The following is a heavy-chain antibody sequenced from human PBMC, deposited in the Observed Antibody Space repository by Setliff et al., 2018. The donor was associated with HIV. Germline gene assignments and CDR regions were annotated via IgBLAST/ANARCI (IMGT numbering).Heavy chain of an antibody. CDR1: GGSIGIRSYF. V-gene: IGHV4-61*05. Sequence: PSETLSLTCTVSGGSIGIRSYFWTWIRQSPGRGLEYLGYIYYSGDSNYSPSLKSRLSMSLDASTSQFSLRLNSLTAADTAMYYCARFARDPTDWGRGILVTVSS. J-gene: IGHJ4*02. CDR3: ARFARDPTD. CDR2: IYYSGDS.